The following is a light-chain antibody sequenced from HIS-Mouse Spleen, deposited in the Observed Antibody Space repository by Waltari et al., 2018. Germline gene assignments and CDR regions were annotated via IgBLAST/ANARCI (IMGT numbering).Light chain of an antibody. J-gene: IGKJ4*01. CDR1: QSVSSY. CDR3: QQRSNWLT. V-gene: IGKV3-11*01. CDR2: DAS. Sequence: EIVLTQSPATLSLSPGERATLSCRASQSVSSYLAWYQQKPGQAPRLLIYDASNRATGIPARFSGSESGTDFTLTISRLEPEDFAVYYCQQRSNWLTFGGGTKVEIK.